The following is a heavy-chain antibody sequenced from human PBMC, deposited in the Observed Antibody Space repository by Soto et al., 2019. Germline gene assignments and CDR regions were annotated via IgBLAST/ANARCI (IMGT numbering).Heavy chain of an antibody. V-gene: IGHV3-21*01. J-gene: IGHJ3*02. CDR1: GFTFSSYS. CDR3: ARVGEGRLYTNAFDI. Sequence: PEVSLRLSCAASGFTFSSYSMNWVRQAPGKGLEWVSSISSSSSYIYYADSVKGRFTISRDNAKNSLYLQMNSLRAEDTAVYYCARVGEGRLYTNAFDIWGQGTMVTVSS. D-gene: IGHD3-16*01. CDR2: ISSSSSYI.